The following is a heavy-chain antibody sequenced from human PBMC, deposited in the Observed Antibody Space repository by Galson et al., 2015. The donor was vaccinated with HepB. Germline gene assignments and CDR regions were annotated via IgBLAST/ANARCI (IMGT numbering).Heavy chain of an antibody. Sequence: SETLSLTCTVSGGSISSGSYYWSWIRQPAGKGLEWIGYIYYSGSTNYNPSLKSRVTISVDTSKNQFSLKLSSVTAADTAVYYCARADYYYYGMDVWGQGTTVTVSS. CDR1: GGSISSGSYY. CDR2: IYYSGST. CDR3: ARADYYYYGMDV. J-gene: IGHJ6*02. V-gene: IGHV4-61*10.